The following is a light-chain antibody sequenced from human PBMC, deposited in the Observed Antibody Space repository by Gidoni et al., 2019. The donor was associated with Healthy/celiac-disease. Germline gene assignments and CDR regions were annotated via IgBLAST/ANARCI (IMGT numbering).Light chain of an antibody. CDR1: QSLSSN. J-gene: IGKJ1*01. CDR2: GAS. V-gene: IGKV3-15*01. Sequence: EIVMTQSPATLSVSPGERATLSCRASQSLSSNLAWYQQKPGQAPRLLIYGASTRATGIPARFSGSGSVTEFTLTISSLQSEDFAVYYCQQYNNWPRTFGQGTKVEIK. CDR3: QQYNNWPRT.